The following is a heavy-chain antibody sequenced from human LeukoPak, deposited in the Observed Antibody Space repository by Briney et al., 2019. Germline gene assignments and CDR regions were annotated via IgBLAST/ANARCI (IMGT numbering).Heavy chain of an antibody. CDR3: ARHAVYTSGWRYFDL. V-gene: IGHV4-59*08. CDR1: GGSTSSYN. CDR2: IYYSGST. D-gene: IGHD6-19*01. Sequence: PSETLSLTCTVSGGSTSSYNWSWIRQPPGKGLEWIGYIYYSGSTNYNPSLKSRVTISVDTSKNQFSLRLTSVTATDTAVYYCARHAVYTSGWRYFDLWGRGTLVTVSS. J-gene: IGHJ2*01.